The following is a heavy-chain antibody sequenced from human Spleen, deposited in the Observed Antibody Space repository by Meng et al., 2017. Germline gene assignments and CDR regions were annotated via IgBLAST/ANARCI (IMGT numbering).Heavy chain of an antibody. V-gene: IGHV4-38-2*02. D-gene: IGHD3-22*01. CDR3: ARAASSGYYYVAPYYFDY. CDR2: IYHSGST. CDR1: GYSISSGCY. J-gene: IGHJ4*02. Sequence: SETLSLTCTVSGYSISSGCYWGWIRQPPGKGLEWIGSIYHSGSTYYNPSLKSRVTISVDTSKNQFSLKLSSVTAADTAVYYCARAASSGYYYVAPYYFDYWGQGTLVTVSS.